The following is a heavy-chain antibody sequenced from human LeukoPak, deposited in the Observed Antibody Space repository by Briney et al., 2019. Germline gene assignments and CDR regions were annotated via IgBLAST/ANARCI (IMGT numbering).Heavy chain of an antibody. V-gene: IGHV3-23*01. CDR3: ARQLGNYFDY. CDR1: GFIFSTYA. CDR2: ITSSGGST. D-gene: IGHD7-27*01. Sequence: PGGSLRLSCAASGFIFSTYAMSWVRQAPGKGLEWVSVITSSGGSTYYADSVKGRFTISRDNTENTLYLQMSSLRADDTAVYYCARQLGNYFDYWGQGTLVTVSS. J-gene: IGHJ4*02.